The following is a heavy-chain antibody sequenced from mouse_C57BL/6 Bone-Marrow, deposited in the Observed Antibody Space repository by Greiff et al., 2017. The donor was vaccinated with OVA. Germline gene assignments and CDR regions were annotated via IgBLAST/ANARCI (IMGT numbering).Heavy chain of an antibody. D-gene: IGHD1-1*01. CDR1: GFNIKDDY. CDR3: TSYGSSYPFAY. Sequence: VQLQQSGAELVRPGASVKLSCTASGFNIKDDYMHWVKQRPEQGLEWIGWIDPENGDTEYASKFQGKATITADTSSNTAYLQLSSLTSEDTAVYYCTSYGSSYPFAYWGQGTLVTVSA. V-gene: IGHV14-4*01. CDR2: IDPENGDT. J-gene: IGHJ3*01.